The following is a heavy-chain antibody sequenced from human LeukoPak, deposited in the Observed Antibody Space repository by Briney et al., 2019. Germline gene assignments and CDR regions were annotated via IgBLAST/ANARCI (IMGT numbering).Heavy chain of an antibody. CDR1: GYSISSGYY. D-gene: IGHD3-3*01. Sequence: SETLSLTCTVSGYSISSGYYWGWIRQPPGKGLEWIGSIHHSGSTYYNPSLKSRVTISVDTSKNQFSLKLSSVTAADTAVYYCARGLTIFGVVTLTPNDYWGQGTLVTVSS. J-gene: IGHJ4*02. CDR3: ARGLTIFGVVTLTPNDY. V-gene: IGHV4-38-2*02. CDR2: IHHSGST.